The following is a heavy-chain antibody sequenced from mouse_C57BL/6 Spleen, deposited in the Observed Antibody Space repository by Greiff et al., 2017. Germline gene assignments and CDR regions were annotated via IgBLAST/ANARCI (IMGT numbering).Heavy chain of an antibody. CDR1: GFTFSSYA. V-gene: IGHV5-9-1*02. D-gene: IGHD1-1*01. Sequence: DVQLVESGEGLVKPGGSLKLSCAASGFTFSSYAMSWVRQTPEKRLEWVAYISSGGDYIYYADTVKGRFTISRDNARNTLYLQMSSLKSEDTAMYYCTRGTVVAPFAYWGQGTLVTVSA. CDR3: TRGTVVAPFAY. CDR2: ISSGGDYI. J-gene: IGHJ3*01.